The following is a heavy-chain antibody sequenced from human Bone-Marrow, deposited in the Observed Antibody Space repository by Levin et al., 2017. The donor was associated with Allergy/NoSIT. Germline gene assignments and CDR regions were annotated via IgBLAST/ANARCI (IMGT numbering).Heavy chain of an antibody. J-gene: IGHJ4*02. D-gene: IGHD1-7*01. V-gene: IGHV3-33*01. CDR2: IWYDGSNK. CDR1: GFTFRYAG. Sequence: PGGSLRLSCSTSGFTFRYAGMHWVRQGPGKGLEWVSFIWYDGSNKRYTDSVKGRFTISRDNSKNTLFLQMDSLRVEDTAVYYCARALGGERELIQHALDSWGQGTLVTVSS. CDR3: ARALGGERELIQHALDS.